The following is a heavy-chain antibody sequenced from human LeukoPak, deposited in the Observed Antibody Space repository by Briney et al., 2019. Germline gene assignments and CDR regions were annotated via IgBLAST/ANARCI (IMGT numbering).Heavy chain of an antibody. CDR3: ARRQSGYPVDY. CDR2: IYWDDDK. V-gene: IGHV2-5*02. CDR1: GFSLSTDRVA. J-gene: IGHJ4*02. D-gene: IGHD3-9*01. Sequence: ESGPTLVNPTQTLTLTCTFSGFSLSTDRVAVGWIRQPPGKALEWLALIYWDDDKRYSPSLKSRLTITKDTSKNQVVLTMTDMDPVDTATYYCARRQSGYPVDYWGQGTLVTVSS.